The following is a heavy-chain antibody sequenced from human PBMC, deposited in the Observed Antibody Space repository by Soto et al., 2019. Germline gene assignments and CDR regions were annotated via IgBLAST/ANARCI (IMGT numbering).Heavy chain of an antibody. V-gene: IGHV1-69*12. CDR3: ARKSDYVWGNYLAY. CDR2: ISPTFGTA. Sequence: QVQLVQSGAEVKKPGSSVKVSCKASGGTFSSYAISWVRQTPGQGLEWKGGISPTFGTANNAQKFQGRVTITADESTSTVYMELSSLRSEDTAVYYCARKSDYVWGNYLAYWGQGTLVTVSS. CDR1: GGTFSSYA. J-gene: IGHJ4*02. D-gene: IGHD3-16*02.